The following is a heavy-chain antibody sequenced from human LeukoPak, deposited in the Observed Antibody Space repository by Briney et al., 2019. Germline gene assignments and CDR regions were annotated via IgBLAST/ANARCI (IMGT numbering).Heavy chain of an antibody. J-gene: IGHJ4*02. CDR2: VIPILGIS. CDR1: GGTFSNYD. D-gene: IGHD4-17*01. CDR3: ARDRTYGDYGIRLGTKDY. Sequence: SVKVSCKASGGTFSNYDVSWVRQAPGQGLEWMGRVIPILGISNYAQKFQGRVTMTRDTSTSTVYMELSSLRSEDTAVYYCARDRTYGDYGIRLGTKDYWGQGTLVTVSS. V-gene: IGHV1-69*04.